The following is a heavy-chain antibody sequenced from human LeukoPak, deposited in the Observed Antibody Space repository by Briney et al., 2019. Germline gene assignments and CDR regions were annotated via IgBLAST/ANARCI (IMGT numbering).Heavy chain of an antibody. CDR1: GFMFSSYA. CDR2: ISGSGGST. CDR3: AKSFYDSSPCDY. V-gene: IGHV3-23*01. Sequence: GGSLRLSCAASGFMFSSYAMSWVRQAPGKGLEWVSAISGSGGSTYYADSVKGRFIISRDNSRNTLYLQMSSLRAEDTAVYYCAKSFYDSSPCDYWGQGALVTVSS. J-gene: IGHJ4*02. D-gene: IGHD3-22*01.